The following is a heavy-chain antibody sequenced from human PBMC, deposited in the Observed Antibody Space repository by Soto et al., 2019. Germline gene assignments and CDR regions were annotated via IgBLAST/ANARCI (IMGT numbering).Heavy chain of an antibody. CDR1: GFTFSDYY. D-gene: IGHD3-16*01. Sequence: QVQLVESGGGLVKPGGSLRLFCAASGFTFSDYYMSWIRQAPGKGLEYISYISSGGSFIYYADSVKGRFTISRDTAKTSLYLQMNSLRAEDTALYYCARHRYYEGSVPGYGMDVWGQGTTVTVSS. CDR2: ISSGGSFI. V-gene: IGHV3-11*01. CDR3: ARHRYYEGSVPGYGMDV. J-gene: IGHJ6*02.